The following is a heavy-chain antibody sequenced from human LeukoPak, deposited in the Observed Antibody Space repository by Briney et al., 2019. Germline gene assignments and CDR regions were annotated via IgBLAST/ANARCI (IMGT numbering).Heavy chain of an antibody. CDR2: IYPGDSDI. CDR3: ARQGQPAATTDY. Sequence: GESLKISCKGSGYTFMTYWIGWVRQLPGKGLEWMGIIYPGDSDIRYSPSFQGQVTISADKSISTAYLQWSSLKASDTATYYCARQGQPAATTDYWGQGTLVTVSS. CDR1: GYTFMTYW. D-gene: IGHD2-2*01. J-gene: IGHJ4*02. V-gene: IGHV5-51*01.